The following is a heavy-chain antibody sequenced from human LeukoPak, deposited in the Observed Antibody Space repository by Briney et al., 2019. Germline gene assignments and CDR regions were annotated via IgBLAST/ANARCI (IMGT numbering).Heavy chain of an antibody. Sequence: PGGSLRLSCAASGFTFSGSWMHWVRQAPGKELVWVSRVNSDGSDTSCADSVKGRFTISRDNAKNTLYLQMNSLRAEDTAVYYCAREFCSGGSCPFQHWGQGTLVTVSS. J-gene: IGHJ1*01. V-gene: IGHV3-74*01. CDR2: VNSDGSDT. CDR3: AREFCSGGSCPFQH. CDR1: GFTFSGSW. D-gene: IGHD2-15*01.